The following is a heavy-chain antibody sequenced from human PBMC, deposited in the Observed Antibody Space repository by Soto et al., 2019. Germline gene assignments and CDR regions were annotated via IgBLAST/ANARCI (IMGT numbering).Heavy chain of an antibody. CDR3: ALYRGKYPVLAPP. V-gene: IGHV1-3*01. CDR2: ISAGNPYT. Sequence: ASVKVSCKASGYTFTKYAIHWVRQAPGQRLEWMGWISAGNPYTKYSQSFQGRVTFTSDTSASTAYMEMSSLRSEDTAVFYCALYRGKYPVLAPPGGQGPLVSVS. J-gene: IGHJ5*02. CDR1: GYTFTKYA. D-gene: IGHD1-26*01.